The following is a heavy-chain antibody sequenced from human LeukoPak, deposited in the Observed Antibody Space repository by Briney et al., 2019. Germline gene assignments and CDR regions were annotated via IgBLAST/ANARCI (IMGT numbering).Heavy chain of an antibody. CDR1: GFAVSSNY. CDR3: ATYKVGAVFDY. J-gene: IGHJ4*02. CDR2: IKQDGSEK. D-gene: IGHD1-26*01. V-gene: IGHV3-7*01. Sequence: PGGSLRLSCAASGFAVSSNYMSWVRQAPGMGLEWVANIKQDGSEKSYVDSVKGRFTISRDNAKNSLYLQMNSLRAEDTAVYYCATYKVGAVFDYWGQGTLVTVSS.